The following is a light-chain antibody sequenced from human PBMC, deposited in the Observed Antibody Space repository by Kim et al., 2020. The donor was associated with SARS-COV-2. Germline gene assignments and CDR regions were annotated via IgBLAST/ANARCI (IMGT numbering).Light chain of an antibody. CDR2: VNNDGSH. CDR3: QSWGV. Sequence: ASLGASVKLTCTLNSGNSSNAIAWHQQQPEKGARYLMKVNNDGSHSKGDGIPDRFSGSSSGAERYLTISSLQSVDEADYYCQSWGVFGGGTKLTVL. J-gene: IGLJ3*02. CDR1: SGNSSNA. V-gene: IGLV4-69*01.